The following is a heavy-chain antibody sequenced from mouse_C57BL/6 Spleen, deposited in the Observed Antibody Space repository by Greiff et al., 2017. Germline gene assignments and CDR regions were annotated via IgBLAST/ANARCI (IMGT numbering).Heavy chain of an antibody. CDR2: ISSGGDYI. D-gene: IGHD2-4*01. Sequence: EVHLVESGEGLVKPGGSLKLSCAASGFTFSSYAMSWVRQTPEKRLEWVAYISSGGDYIYYADTVKGRFTISRDNARNTLYLQMSSLMSEDTAMYYCTREGDYSWFAYWGQGTLVTVSA. V-gene: IGHV5-9-1*02. CDR1: GFTFSSYA. J-gene: IGHJ3*01. CDR3: TREGDYSWFAY.